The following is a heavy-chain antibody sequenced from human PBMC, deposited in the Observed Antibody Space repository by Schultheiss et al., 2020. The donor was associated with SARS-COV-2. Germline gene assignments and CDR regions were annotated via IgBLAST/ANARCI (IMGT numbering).Heavy chain of an antibody. V-gene: IGHV4-34*01. D-gene: IGHD1-26*01. CDR3: ARDRSGTYDYFDY. J-gene: IGHJ4*02. Sequence: SETLSLTCAVYGGSFSGYYWSWIRQPPGKGLEWIGEINHSGSTNYNPSLKSRVTISVDTSKDQFSLKLRSVTAADTAVYYCARDRSGTYDYFDYWSQGTLVTVSS. CDR2: INHSGST. CDR1: GGSFSGYY.